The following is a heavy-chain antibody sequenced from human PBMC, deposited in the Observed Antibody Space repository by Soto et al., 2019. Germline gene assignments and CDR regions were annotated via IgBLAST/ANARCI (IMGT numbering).Heavy chain of an antibody. D-gene: IGHD6-19*01. CDR1: GYSFTNYG. Sequence: QDQLLQSGAEVKKPGASVTVSCKASGYSFTNYGITWVRQSPGQGLEWMGWISAFNGNTHYAQKLQGRVTMTTDASTSTAYMELRSLRSDDTAVYYCARDRGVAPPVAGNTHYYYYMDVWGKGTTVTGSS. J-gene: IGHJ6*03. CDR3: ARDRGVAPPVAGNTHYYYYMDV. V-gene: IGHV1-18*01. CDR2: ISAFNGNT.